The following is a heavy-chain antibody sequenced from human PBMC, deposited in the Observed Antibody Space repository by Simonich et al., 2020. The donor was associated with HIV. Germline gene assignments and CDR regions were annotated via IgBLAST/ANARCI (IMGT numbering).Heavy chain of an antibody. J-gene: IGHJ6*03. V-gene: IGHV1-18*01. CDR2: ISAYNGNT. Sequence: QVQLVQSGAEVKKPGASVKVSCKASGYTFISYGISWVRQAPGQGLEWMGWISAYNGNTNYAQKLQGRVTMTTDTSTSTDYMELRSLRSDDTAVYYCARGSRQDPYYYYYYMDVWGKGTTVTVSS. D-gene: IGHD2-15*01. CDR1: GYTFISYG. CDR3: ARGSRQDPYYYYYYMDV.